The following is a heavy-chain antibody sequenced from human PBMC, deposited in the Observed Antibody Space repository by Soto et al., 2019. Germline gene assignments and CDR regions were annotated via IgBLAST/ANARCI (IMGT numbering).Heavy chain of an antibody. J-gene: IGHJ6*02. CDR2: IIPILGTA. CDR3: ARERDSRPGYYYYYGMDV. CDR1: GGTFSSYA. V-gene: IGHV1-69*10. D-gene: IGHD3-10*01. Sequence: SVNVSCKASGGTFSSYAISWVRQAPGQGLEWMGGIIPILGTANYAQKFQGRVTITADKSTSTAYMELSSLRSEDTAVYYCARERDSRPGYYYYYGMDVWGQGTTVTVSS.